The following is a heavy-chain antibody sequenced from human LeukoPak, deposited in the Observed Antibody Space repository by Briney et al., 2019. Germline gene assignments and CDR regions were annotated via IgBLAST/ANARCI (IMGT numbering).Heavy chain of an antibody. CDR2: ISTSGSTI. D-gene: IGHD4-17*01. Sequence: GGSLRLSCAGSGFTFSNYDMKWVRQAPGKGLEWLSYISTSGSTIYYADSVKGRFTISRDNAKNSLYLQMNSLRAEDTALYYCAREYDYGDYRGEWGQGTLVTVSS. J-gene: IGHJ4*02. CDR3: AREYDYGDYRGE. V-gene: IGHV3-48*03. CDR1: GFTFSNYD.